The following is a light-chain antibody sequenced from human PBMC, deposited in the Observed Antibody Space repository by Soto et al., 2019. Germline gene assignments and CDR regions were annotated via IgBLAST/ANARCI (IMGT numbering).Light chain of an antibody. CDR2: EVS. J-gene: IGLJ1*01. CDR1: SSDFGSYNL. CDR3: CSYAGSSTFYV. V-gene: IGLV2-23*02. Sequence: SMLTQPASVSGSPGQSITISCTGTSSDFGSYNLVSWYQQHPGKAPKLMIYEVSKRPSGVSNRFSGSKSGNTASLTISWLQAEDEADYYCCSYAGSSTFYVFGTGTKVTVL.